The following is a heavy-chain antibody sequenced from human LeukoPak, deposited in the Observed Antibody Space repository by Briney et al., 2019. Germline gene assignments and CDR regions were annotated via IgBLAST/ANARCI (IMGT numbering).Heavy chain of an antibody. V-gene: IGHV1-46*01. Sequence: ASVKVSCKASGYTFTSYYIHWVRQAPGQGLEWMGMINPSRGSTSYAQKFQGGLTMTRDTSTSTVYMELSSLRSEDTAVYYCTRGVQLERRYYNWFDPWGREPWSPSPQ. D-gene: IGHD1-1*01. J-gene: IGHJ5*02. CDR1: GYTFTSYY. CDR3: TRGVQLERRYYNWFDP. CDR2: INPSRGST.